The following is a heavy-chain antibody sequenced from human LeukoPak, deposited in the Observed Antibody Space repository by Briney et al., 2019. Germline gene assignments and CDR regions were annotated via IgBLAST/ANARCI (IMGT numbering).Heavy chain of an antibody. J-gene: IGHJ4*02. CDR2: IYYSGST. CDR1: GGSISSGGYS. Sequence: SQTLSLTCAVSGGSISSGGYSWSWIRQPPGKGLEWIGYIYYSGSTYYNPSLKSRVTISVDKSKNQFSLKLSSVTTADTAVYYCARSDYGIDYWGQETLVTVSS. CDR3: ARSDYGIDY. V-gene: IGHV4-30-4*07. D-gene: IGHD4-17*01.